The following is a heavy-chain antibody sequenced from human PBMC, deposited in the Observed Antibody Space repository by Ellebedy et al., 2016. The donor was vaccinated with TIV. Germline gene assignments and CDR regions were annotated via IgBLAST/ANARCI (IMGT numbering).Heavy chain of an antibody. CDR3: TRDFLIGATVYEFYGMDV. V-gene: IGHV4-4*07. CDR1: GASITSYY. CDR2: MHTTGSF. D-gene: IGHD3-3*01. Sequence: SETLSLTCDVSGASITSYYWSWIRQPAGKGLEWIGRMHTTGSFNYNPSLKSRVTISVDTPGRQISLKLSSVTAADTAVYYCTRDFLIGATVYEFYGMDVWGQGTTVTVSS. J-gene: IGHJ6*02.